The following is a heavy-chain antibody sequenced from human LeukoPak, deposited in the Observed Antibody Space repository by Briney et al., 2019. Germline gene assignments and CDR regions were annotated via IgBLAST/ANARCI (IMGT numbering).Heavy chain of an antibody. V-gene: IGHV3-23*01. CDR1: GFTFSSYA. Sequence: PGGSLRLSRAASGFTFSSYAMSWVRQAPGKGLEWVSAISGSGGSTYYADSVKGRFTISRDNSKNTLYLQMNSLRAEDTAVYYCANLDPPRQLWFGELRRGYWGQGTLVTVSS. J-gene: IGHJ4*02. CDR2: ISGSGGST. D-gene: IGHD3-10*01. CDR3: ANLDPPRQLWFGELRRGY.